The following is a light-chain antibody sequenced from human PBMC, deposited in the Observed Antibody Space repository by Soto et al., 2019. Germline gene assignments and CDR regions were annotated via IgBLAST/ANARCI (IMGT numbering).Light chain of an antibody. J-gene: IGKJ1*01. V-gene: IGKV4-1*01. CDR2: WAS. Sequence: DIVMTKSPDSLAVSLGERATINCKSSQSVLYSSNNKNYLAWYQQKPGQPPKLLIYWASTRESGVPDRFSGSGSGTDFTLTISSRQAEDVAVYYCQQYYSPWTFGQGTKVEIK. CDR3: QQYYSPWT. CDR1: QSVLYSSNNKNY.